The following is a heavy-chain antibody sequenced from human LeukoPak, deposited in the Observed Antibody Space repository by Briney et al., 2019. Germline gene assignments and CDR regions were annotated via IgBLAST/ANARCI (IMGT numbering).Heavy chain of an antibody. V-gene: IGHV3-30*03. CDR2: ISYDGSNK. D-gene: IGHD6-6*01. J-gene: IGHJ4*02. CDR1: GFTFSSYG. CDR3: ARDRSVWQYSSSSEVDY. Sequence: QPGRSLRLSCAASGFTFSSYGIHWVRQAPGKGLEWVALISYDGSNKYYADSVKGRFTISRDNSKNTLYLQMNSLRAEDTAVYYCARDRSVWQYSSSSEVDYWGQGTLVTVSS.